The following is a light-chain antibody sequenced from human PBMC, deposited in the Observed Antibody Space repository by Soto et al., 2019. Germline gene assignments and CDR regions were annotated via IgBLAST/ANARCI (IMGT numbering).Light chain of an antibody. Sequence: DIQMTQSPSPLSASVGDRVTITCRASQGISNYLAWYQQKPGKVPKLLIYAASTLQSGVPSRFSGSGSGTDFTLTISSLQPEDVATYYCQKYNSAPPGTFGQGTKVDIK. V-gene: IGKV1-27*01. CDR3: QKYNSAPPGT. J-gene: IGKJ1*01. CDR2: AAS. CDR1: QGISNY.